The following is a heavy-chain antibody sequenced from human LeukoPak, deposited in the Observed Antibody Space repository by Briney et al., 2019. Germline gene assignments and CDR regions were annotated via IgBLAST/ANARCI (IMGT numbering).Heavy chain of an antibody. CDR3: AKDYSVSNWCFDL. D-gene: IGHD5/OR15-5a*01. CDR2: ISGAGDKT. CDR1: GFIFRNYA. Sequence: GGSLRLSCTASGFIFRNYAMSWVRQAPGKGLEWVSTISGAGDKTDYADSVTGRFTISRDNSKNTLYLQMNSLRVEDTAVYYCAKDYSVSNWCFDLWGRGTLVTVSS. V-gene: IGHV3-23*01. J-gene: IGHJ2*01.